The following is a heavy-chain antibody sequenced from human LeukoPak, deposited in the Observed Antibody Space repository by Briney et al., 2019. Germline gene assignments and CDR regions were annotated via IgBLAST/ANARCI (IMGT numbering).Heavy chain of an antibody. CDR1: GGYFIGYY. J-gene: IGHJ4*02. V-gene: IGHV4-34*01. D-gene: IGHD6-19*01. CDR2: INHSGST. Sequence: PSETLSLTCAVYGGYFIGYYWSWIRQPPGKGLEWIGEINHSGSTNYNPSLKSRVTISVDTSKNQFSLKLSSVTAADTAVYYCARGTGWYDYWGQGTLVTVSS. CDR3: ARGTGWYDY.